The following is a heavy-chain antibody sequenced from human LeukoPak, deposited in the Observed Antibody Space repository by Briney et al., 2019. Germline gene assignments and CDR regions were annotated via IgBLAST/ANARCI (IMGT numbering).Heavy chain of an antibody. J-gene: IGHJ6*02. CDR1: GFTFSGSA. CDR3: TSYSSRWSSLSLGMDV. D-gene: IGHD6-13*01. Sequence: GGSLKLSCAASGFTFSGSAMHWVRQASGKGLEWVGRIRSKANSYATAYAASVKCRFTISRDDSKNKVYLQMNSLKAEDTAVYYCTSYSSRWSSLSLGMDVWGQGTTVTVSS. CDR2: IRSKANSYAT. V-gene: IGHV3-73*01.